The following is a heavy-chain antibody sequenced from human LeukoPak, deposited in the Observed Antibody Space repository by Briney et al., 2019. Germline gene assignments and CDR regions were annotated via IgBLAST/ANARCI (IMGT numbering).Heavy chain of an antibody. CDR2: IYYSGST. V-gene: IGHV4-39*07. J-gene: IGHJ4*02. D-gene: IGHD1-26*01. CDR1: GGSISSSSYY. CDR3: ARQRAVGGALIY. Sequence: SETLSLTCTVSGGSISSSSYYWGWIRQPPGKGLEWIGSIYYSGSTYYNPSLKSRVTISVDTSANQFSLKLTSVTAADTAVYYCARQRAVGGALIYWGQGALVTVSS.